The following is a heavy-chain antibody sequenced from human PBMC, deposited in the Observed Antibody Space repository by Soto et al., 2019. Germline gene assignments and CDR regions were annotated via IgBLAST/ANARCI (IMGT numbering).Heavy chain of an antibody. CDR2: IIPIFGTA. CDR1: GGTFSSYA. CDR3: ARGIGDGYNSWLRYYYGMDV. J-gene: IGHJ6*02. V-gene: IGHV1-69*12. D-gene: IGHD5-12*01. Sequence: QVQLVQSGAEVKKPGSSVKVSCKASGGTFSSYAISWVRQAPGQGLEWMGGIIPIFGTANYAQKFQGRVTITADESXXTXYXXLSSLRSEDTAVYYCARGIGDGYNSWLRYYYGMDVWGQGTTVTVSS.